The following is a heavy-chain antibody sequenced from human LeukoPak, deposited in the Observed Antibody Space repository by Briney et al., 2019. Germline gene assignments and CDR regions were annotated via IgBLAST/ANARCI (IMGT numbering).Heavy chain of an antibody. CDR1: GGSISSYY. V-gene: IGHV4-59*01. D-gene: IGHD2-2*01. J-gene: IGHJ6*02. CDR3: ARLKCISTTCPSRYVMDV. Sequence: PSETLSLTCSVSGGSISSYYWSWIRQPPGKGLEDIGYIYYSGSTNYNPSLKSRVTISVDTSKDKFSLNLTSVTAADTAVYYCARLKCISTTCPSRYVMDVWGQGTTVTVSS. CDR2: IYYSGST.